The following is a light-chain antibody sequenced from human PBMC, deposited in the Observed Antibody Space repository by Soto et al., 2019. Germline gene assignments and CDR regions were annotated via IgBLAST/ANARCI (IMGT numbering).Light chain of an antibody. Sequence: QSVLTQPPSVSGAPGQRVTLSCPGSSSNIGAGYDVHWYQQLPGTAPKLLIYGNSNRPSGVPDRFSGSKSGTSASLAITGLQAEDEADYYCQSYDSSLSGSYVFGTGTKGTVL. CDR3: QSYDSSLSGSYV. V-gene: IGLV1-40*01. CDR1: SSNIGAGYD. J-gene: IGLJ1*01. CDR2: GNS.